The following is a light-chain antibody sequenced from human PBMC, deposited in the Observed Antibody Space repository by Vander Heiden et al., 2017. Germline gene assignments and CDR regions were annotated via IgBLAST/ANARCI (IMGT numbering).Light chain of an antibody. CDR1: SSDVGGYNY. J-gene: IGLJ2*01. CDR2: DVS. CDR3: SSYTSSSTHVV. V-gene: IGLV2-14*01. Sequence: QSALTQPASVSGSPGQSITISCTGTSSDVGGYNYVSWYHQHPAKAPKLMIYDVSNRPSGVSNRFSGSKSGNTASLTTSGLQAEDEADYYCSSYTSSSTHVVFGGGTKLTVL.